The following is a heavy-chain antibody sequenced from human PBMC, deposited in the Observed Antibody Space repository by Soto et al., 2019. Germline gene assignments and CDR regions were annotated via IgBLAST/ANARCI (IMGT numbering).Heavy chain of an antibody. J-gene: IGHJ6*02. D-gene: IGHD3-3*01. V-gene: IGHV1-69*06. CDR1: GGTFITYA. CDR3: AASGTDFWSGPPLNYYYGLNV. Sequence: QVQLVQSGAEVKKPGSSVRASCEVSGGTFITYAVNWVRQAPGQGLEWMGANIPVFGTVKYAQKFQGRLTITADKSTGAASMELSSLSSEDTAVYYCAASGTDFWSGPPLNYYYGLNVWGQGTPVTVSS. CDR2: NIPVFGTV.